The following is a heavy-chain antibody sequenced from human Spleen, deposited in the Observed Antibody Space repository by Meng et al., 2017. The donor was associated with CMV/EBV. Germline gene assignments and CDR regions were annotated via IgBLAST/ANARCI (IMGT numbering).Heavy chain of an antibody. CDR3: AKDGAMVHYFDY. CDR1: GFTFDGHG. CDR2: IKWNGGST. Sequence: GGSLRLSCAASGFTFDGHGMSWVRQVPGKGLEWVAGIKWNGGSTDYADSVKGRFTVSRDNSKNTLYLQMNSLRAEDTGVYYCAKDGAMVHYFDYWGQGSLVTVSS. V-gene: IGHV3-20*04. D-gene: IGHD3-10*01. J-gene: IGHJ4*02.